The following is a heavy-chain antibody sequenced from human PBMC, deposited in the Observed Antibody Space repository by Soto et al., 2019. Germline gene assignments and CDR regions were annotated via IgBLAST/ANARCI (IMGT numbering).Heavy chain of an antibody. Sequence: SETLSLTCTVSGGSISSGDYYWSWIRQPPGKGLEWIGYIYYSGSTYYNPSLKSRVTISVDTSKNQFSLKLSSVTAADTAVYYCARDKVRAGDYYYYYGMDVWGQGTTVTVSS. CDR3: ARDKVRAGDYYYYYGMDV. CDR2: IYYSGST. CDR1: GGSISSGDYY. J-gene: IGHJ6*02. D-gene: IGHD4-17*01. V-gene: IGHV4-30-4*01.